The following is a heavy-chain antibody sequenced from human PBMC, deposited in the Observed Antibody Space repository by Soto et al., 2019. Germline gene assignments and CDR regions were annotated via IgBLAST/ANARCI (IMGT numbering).Heavy chain of an antibody. CDR3: GRDVPHNWFES. J-gene: IGHJ5*01. Sequence: EVQLVESGGGLVQPGGSLRLSCEASRGAFGDYWMHWVRQAPGKGLVWVSRINRDANDIIYADSVKGRFTASRDNAKNMLFLQMNSMRVEDTAVYYCGRDVPHNWFESWGQGTLVSVSS. CDR2: INRDANDI. D-gene: IGHD3-10*02. CDR1: RGAFGDYW. V-gene: IGHV3-74*01.